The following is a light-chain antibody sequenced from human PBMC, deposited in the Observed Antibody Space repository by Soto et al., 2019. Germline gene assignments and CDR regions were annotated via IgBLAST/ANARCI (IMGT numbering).Light chain of an antibody. V-gene: IGLV1-47*01. CDR1: RFNIGNNY. J-gene: IGLJ2*01. Sequence: QSVLTQPPSASGTPGQRVTISCSGSRFNIGNNYVYWYQQFPGTAPKLLIYKSNQRPSGVPDRFSGSKSGTSASLAISGLRSEDEADYYCAAWDDSLSVHVVFGGGTKVTVL. CDR3: AAWDDSLSVHVV. CDR2: KSN.